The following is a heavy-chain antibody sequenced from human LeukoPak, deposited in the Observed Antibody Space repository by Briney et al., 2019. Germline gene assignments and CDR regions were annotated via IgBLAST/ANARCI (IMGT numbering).Heavy chain of an antibody. CDR1: GGSIGSSSYY. CDR3: AGIVVVVAAISDY. V-gene: IGHV4-39*01. J-gene: IGHJ4*02. CDR2: IYYSGST. D-gene: IGHD2-15*01. Sequence: SETLSLTCTVSGGSIGSSSYYWGWIRQPPGKGLEWIGSIYYSGSTYYNPSLKSRVTISVDTSKNQFSLKLSSVTAADTAVYYCAGIVVVVAAISDYWGQGTLVTVSS.